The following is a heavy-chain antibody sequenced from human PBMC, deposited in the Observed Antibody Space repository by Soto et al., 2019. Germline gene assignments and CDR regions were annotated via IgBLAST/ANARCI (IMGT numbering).Heavy chain of an antibody. CDR1: GFTFSDHY. V-gene: IGHV3-11*01. Sequence: SLRLSCAASGFTFSDHYLNWVRQSPGKGLEWVSYITNSGTTMYYADSVKGRFTISRDNAKNSLYMHMNNLRAEDTALYYCSRDRPLYYCAMDCCGKGTTLTVSA. CDR2: ITNSGTTM. CDR3: SRDRPLYYCAMDC. J-gene: IGHJ6*04.